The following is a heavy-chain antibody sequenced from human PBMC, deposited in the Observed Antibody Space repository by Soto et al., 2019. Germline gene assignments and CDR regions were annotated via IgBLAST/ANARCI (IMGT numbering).Heavy chain of an antibody. J-gene: IGHJ5*02. CDR3: ARGTLNWFDP. CDR1: GGSISSGGYY. CDR2: IYYSGST. Sequence: TLSLAFTVSGGSISSGGYYWSCIRQHPGKGLEWIGYIYYSGSTYYNPSLKSRVTISVDTSKNQFSLKLTSVTAADTAVYYCARGTLNWFDPWGQGTLVTVSS. V-gene: IGHV4-31*03.